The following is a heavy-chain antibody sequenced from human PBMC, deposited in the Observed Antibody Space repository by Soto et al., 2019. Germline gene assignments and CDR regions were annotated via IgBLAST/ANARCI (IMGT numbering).Heavy chain of an antibody. CDR3: ARSALATNWIDP. Sequence: QVQLQESGPGLVKPSETLSLTCTVSGGSVSSGSYYWSWIRQPPGKGLECIGFIDYSGSTNYNPSLKSRVTRSIDTSKNQFSLRLISVTAEDTAVYYCARSALATNWIDPWGQGTLVTVSS. CDR1: GGSVSSGSYY. V-gene: IGHV4-61*01. D-gene: IGHD3-3*02. CDR2: IDYSGST. J-gene: IGHJ5*02.